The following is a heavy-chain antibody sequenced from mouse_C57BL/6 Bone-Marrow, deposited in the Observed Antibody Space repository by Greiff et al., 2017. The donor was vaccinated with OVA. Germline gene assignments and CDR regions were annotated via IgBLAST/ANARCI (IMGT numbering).Heavy chain of an antibody. CDR1: GYAFSSYW. CDR2: IYPGDGDT. V-gene: IGHV1-80*01. D-gene: IGHD3-2*02. CDR3: ARQLRLLSWFAY. Sequence: QVQLQQSGAELVKPGASVKISCKASGYAFSSYWMNWVKQRPGKGLEWIGQIYPGDGDTNYNGKFKGKATLTADKSSSTAYMQLSSLTSEDSAVYFCARQLRLLSWFAYWGQGTLVTVSA. J-gene: IGHJ3*01.